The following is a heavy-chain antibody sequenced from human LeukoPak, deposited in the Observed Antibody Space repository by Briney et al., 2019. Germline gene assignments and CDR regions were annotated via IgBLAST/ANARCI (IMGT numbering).Heavy chain of an antibody. D-gene: IGHD2-15*01. CDR2: ISGAGGTT. CDR1: GFPFSSSA. J-gene: IGHJ4*02. CDR3: AKENCSGGSCTPNWYNLDS. Sequence: GGSLRLSCAASGFPFSSSAMRWVRQAPGKGLEWVSVISGAGGTTKYADSVKGRFTISRDNSKNTLYLQLISLRAEDTAVYYCAKENCSGGSCTPNWYNLDSWGQGTLVTVSS. V-gene: IGHV3-23*01.